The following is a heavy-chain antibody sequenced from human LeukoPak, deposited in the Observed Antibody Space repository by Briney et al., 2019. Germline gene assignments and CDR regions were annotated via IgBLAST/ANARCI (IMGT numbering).Heavy chain of an antibody. CDR3: ARDSMVRGDRVDY. CDR1: GFTFSSYA. V-gene: IGHV3-21*01. D-gene: IGHD3-10*01. Sequence: GGSLRLSCAASGFTFSSYAMHWVRQAPGKGLEWVSSISSSSSYKYYADSVKGRFTISRDNAKNSLYLQMNSLRAEDTAVYYCARDSMVRGDRVDYWGQGTLVTVSS. J-gene: IGHJ4*02. CDR2: ISSSSSYK.